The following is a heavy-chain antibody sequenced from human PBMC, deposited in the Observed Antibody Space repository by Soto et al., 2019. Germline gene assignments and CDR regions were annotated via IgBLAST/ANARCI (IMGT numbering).Heavy chain of an antibody. CDR1: GFTFSSYD. D-gene: IGHD2-2*01. Sequence: PGGSLRLSCAASGFTFSSYDMHWVRQVTGKGLEWVSAIGVGGDTYYADSVKGRFTISRDNSKNTLYLQMNSLRAEDTAVYYCAKDREGYCSSCEPYYYGMDVWGQGTTVTVSS. J-gene: IGHJ6*02. CDR3: AKDREGYCSSCEPYYYGMDV. CDR2: IGVGGDT. V-gene: IGHV3-13*01.